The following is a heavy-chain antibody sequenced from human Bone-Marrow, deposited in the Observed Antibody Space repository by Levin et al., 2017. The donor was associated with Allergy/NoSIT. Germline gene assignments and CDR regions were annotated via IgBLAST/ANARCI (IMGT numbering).Heavy chain of an antibody. CDR3: ARGNYYDSSGYYCSFDY. Sequence: SVKVSCKASGGTFSSYAISWVRQAPGQGLEWMGGIIPIFGTANYAQKFQGRVTITADESTSTAYMELSSLRSEDTAVYYCARGNYYDSSGYYCSFDYWGQGTLVTVSS. V-gene: IGHV1-69*13. D-gene: IGHD3-22*01. CDR2: IIPIFGTA. J-gene: IGHJ4*02. CDR1: GGTFSSYA.